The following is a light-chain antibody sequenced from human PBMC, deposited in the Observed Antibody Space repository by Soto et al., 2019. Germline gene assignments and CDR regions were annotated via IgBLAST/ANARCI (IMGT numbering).Light chain of an antibody. V-gene: IGLV1-40*01. CDR3: QSYDSSLSGLV. CDR2: GNS. Sequence: QSALTQPPSVSGAPGQRVTISCTGSSSNIGAGYDVHSYQQLPGTAPKLLIYGNSNRPSGVPDRFSGSKSGTSASLAITGLQAEDEADYYCQSYDSSLSGLVFGTGTKVTVL. CDR1: SSNIGAGYD. J-gene: IGLJ1*01.